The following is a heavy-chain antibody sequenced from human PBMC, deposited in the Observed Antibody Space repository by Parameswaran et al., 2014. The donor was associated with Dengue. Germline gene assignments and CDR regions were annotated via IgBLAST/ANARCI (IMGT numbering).Heavy chain of an antibody. V-gene: IGHV4-4*07. Sequence: RWIRQPPGKGLEWIGRIYTSGSTNYNPSLKSRVTMSVDTSKNQFSLKLSSVTAADTAVYYCARVLKWVDTAFWFDPWGQGTLVTVSS. D-gene: IGHD5-18*01. J-gene: IGHJ5*02. CDR2: IYTSGST. CDR3: ARVLKWVDTAFWFDP.